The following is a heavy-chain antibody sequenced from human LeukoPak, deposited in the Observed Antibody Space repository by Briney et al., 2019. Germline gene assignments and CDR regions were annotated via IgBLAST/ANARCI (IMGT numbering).Heavy chain of an antibody. V-gene: IGHV3-23*01. D-gene: IGHD3-10*01. Sequence: GGSLRLSCAASGFTSSNYAMSWVRQAPGKGLEWVSGISYSGGTTYYADSVRGRFTISRDNSKNTLYLQMNSLRAEDTAVYYCARDAGSGYYYYYGMDVWGQGTTVTVSS. CDR1: GFTSSNYA. CDR2: ISYSGGTT. CDR3: ARDAGSGYYYYYGMDV. J-gene: IGHJ6*02.